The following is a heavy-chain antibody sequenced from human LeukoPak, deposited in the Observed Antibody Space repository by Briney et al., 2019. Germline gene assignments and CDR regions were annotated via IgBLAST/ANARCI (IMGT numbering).Heavy chain of an antibody. V-gene: IGHV3-15*01. CDR3: TTPPQYYYDSSGYYAFDY. Sequence: GGSLRLSCAASGFTVSSNYMSWVRQAPGKGLEWVGRINSNTDGGTTDYAAPVKGRFTISRDDSKNTLYLQMNSLKTEDTAVYYCTTPPQYYYDSSGYYAFDYWGQGTLVTVSS. D-gene: IGHD3-22*01. J-gene: IGHJ4*02. CDR2: INSNTDGGTT. CDR1: GFTVSSNY.